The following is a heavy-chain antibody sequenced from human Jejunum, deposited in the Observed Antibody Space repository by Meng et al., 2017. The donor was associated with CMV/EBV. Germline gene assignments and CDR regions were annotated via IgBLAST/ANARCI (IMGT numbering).Heavy chain of an antibody. V-gene: IGHV2-5*02. J-gene: IGHJ4*02. CDR1: GFSPSTSGEG. CDR3: AHFVGGYYPSRPDY. D-gene: IGHD1-26*01. Sequence: QITLKESGPTLVKPTXTLTLTCSFSGFSPSTSGEGVGWIRQPPGKALEWLALIYRGDDKRYSPSLNSRLTIAKDTSKNEVVLTLTNMGPIDTGTYYCAHFVGGYYPSRPDYWGQGPLVTVSS. CDR2: IYRGDDK.